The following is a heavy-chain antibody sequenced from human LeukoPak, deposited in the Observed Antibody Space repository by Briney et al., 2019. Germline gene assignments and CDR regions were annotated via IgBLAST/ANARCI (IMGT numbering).Heavy chain of an antibody. Sequence: GGSLRLSCAASGFTFSSYAMSWVRQAPGKGLEWVSAISGSGGSTYYADSVKGRFTISRDNSKNTLYLQMNSLRAEDTAVYYCAKDPLEVVVPAAISDYWGQGTLVNVSS. CDR2: ISGSGGST. CDR1: GFTFSSYA. V-gene: IGHV3-23*01. J-gene: IGHJ4*02. D-gene: IGHD2-2*01. CDR3: AKDPLEVVVPAAISDY.